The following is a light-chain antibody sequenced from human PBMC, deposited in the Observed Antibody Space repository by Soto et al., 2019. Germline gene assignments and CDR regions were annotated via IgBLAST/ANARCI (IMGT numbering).Light chain of an antibody. V-gene: IGLV3-21*02. Sequence: LAQPASVSVAPGQTARITCGGSNIGSKNVHWYQQKPGQAPVLVVYDDTDRPSGIPERFSGSNPGNTATLTISRVEAGDEADYYCQVWDTSSDHYVFGTGTKVTVL. CDR3: QVWDTSSDHYV. CDR1: NIGSKN. J-gene: IGLJ1*01. CDR2: DDT.